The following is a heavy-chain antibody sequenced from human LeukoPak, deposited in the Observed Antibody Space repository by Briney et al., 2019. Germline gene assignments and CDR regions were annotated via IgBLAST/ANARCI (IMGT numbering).Heavy chain of an antibody. V-gene: IGHV4-61*02. D-gene: IGHD3-3*01. J-gene: IGHJ4*02. CDR2: IYTSGST. Sequence: PSETLSLTCTVSGGSISSGSYYWSWIRQPAGKGLEWIGRIYTSGSTNYNPSLKSRVTISVDTSKNQFSLKLSSVTAADTAVYYCARGTTIFGVVIRYYFDYWGQGTLVTVSS. CDR3: ARGTTIFGVVIRYYFDY. CDR1: GGSISSGSYY.